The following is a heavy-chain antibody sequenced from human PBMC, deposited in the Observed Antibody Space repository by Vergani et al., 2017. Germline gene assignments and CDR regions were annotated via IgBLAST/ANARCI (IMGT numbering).Heavy chain of an antibody. Sequence: EVQLLESGGGLVQPGGSLKLSCAASGFTFSGSAMHWVRQASGKGLEWVGRIRSKANSYATAYAASVKGRFTISRDDSKNTAYLQMNSLKTEDTAVYYCTRRGYCDADFDYWGQGTLVTVSS. CDR3: TRRGYCDADFDY. D-gene: IGHD4-17*01. CDR1: GFTFSGSA. V-gene: IGHV3-73*01. CDR2: IRSKANSYAT. J-gene: IGHJ4*02.